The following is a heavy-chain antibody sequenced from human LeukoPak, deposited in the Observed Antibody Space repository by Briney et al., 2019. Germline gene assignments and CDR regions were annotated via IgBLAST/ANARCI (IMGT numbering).Heavy chain of an antibody. CDR1: GFTFSSYA. CDR3: ARDRTAVASLAGYYYGMDV. Sequence: GGSLRLSCAASGFTFSSYAMHWVRQAPGKGLEWVAVISYDGSNKYYAGSVKGRFTISRDNSKNTLYLQMNSLRAEDTAVYYCARDRTAVASLAGYYYGMDVWGQGTTVTVSS. V-gene: IGHV3-30-3*01. CDR2: ISYDGSNK. J-gene: IGHJ6*02. D-gene: IGHD6-19*01.